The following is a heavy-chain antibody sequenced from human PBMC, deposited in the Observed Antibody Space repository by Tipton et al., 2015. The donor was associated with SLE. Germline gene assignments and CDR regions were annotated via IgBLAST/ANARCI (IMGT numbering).Heavy chain of an antibody. J-gene: IGHJ4*01. CDR2: INPRSGGT. Sequence: QSGAEVKKPGASVKVSCKSSGYTFSGNYIHWVRRAPGRGLEWVGWINPRSGGTNYAQKFQGRVTMTRDKSISTAYLELSNLRSDDTAVYYCVRSATGWYYFDFWGHGTLVNVAS. CDR1: GYTFSGNY. V-gene: IGHV1-2*02. CDR3: VRSATGWYYFDF. D-gene: IGHD6-19*01.